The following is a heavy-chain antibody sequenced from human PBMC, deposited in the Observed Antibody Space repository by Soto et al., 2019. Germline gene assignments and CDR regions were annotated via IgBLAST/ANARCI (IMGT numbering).Heavy chain of an antibody. CDR2: IYYSGST. Sequence: SETLSLTCTVSGGSISSYYWSWIRQPPGKGLEWIGYIYYSGSTNYNPSLKSRVTISVDTSKNQFSLKLSSVTAADTAVYYCAGLTRGGSYWGQGTLVTVSS. J-gene: IGHJ4*02. CDR1: GGSISSYY. V-gene: IGHV4-59*01. D-gene: IGHD2-15*01. CDR3: AGLTRGGSY.